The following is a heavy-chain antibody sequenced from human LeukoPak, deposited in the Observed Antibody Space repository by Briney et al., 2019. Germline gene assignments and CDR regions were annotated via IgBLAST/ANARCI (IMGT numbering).Heavy chain of an antibody. D-gene: IGHD3-22*01. V-gene: IGHV3-23*01. CDR1: GFTFSSYA. CDR2: ISGSGGST. CDR3: AKEHYDSSGHADY. J-gene: IGHJ4*02. Sequence: GGSLRLSCAASGFTFSSYAMSWVRQAPGKGLEWVSAISGSGGSTYYADSVKGWFTISRDSSKNTLYLQMNSLRAEDTAVYYCAKEHYDSSGHADYWGQGTLVTVSS.